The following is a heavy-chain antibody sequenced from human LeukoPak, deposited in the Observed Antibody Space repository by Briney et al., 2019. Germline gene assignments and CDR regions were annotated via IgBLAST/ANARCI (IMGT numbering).Heavy chain of an antibody. CDR1: GGSFSGYY. D-gene: IGHD5-12*01. CDR2: INHSGST. J-gene: IGHJ6*03. Sequence: SETLSLTCAVYGGSFSGYYWSWIRQPPGKGLEWIGEINHSGSTNYNPSLKSRVTISVDTSKNQFSLKLSSVTAADTAVYYCARLPDEWLAYMDVWGKGTTVTISS. CDR3: ARLPDEWLAYMDV. V-gene: IGHV4-34*01.